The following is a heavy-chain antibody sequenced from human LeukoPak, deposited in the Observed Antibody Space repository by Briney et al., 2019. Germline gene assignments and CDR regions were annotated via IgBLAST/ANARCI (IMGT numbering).Heavy chain of an antibody. J-gene: IGHJ4*02. CDR2: IYYSGST. CDR1: GGSISSYY. CDR3: ARSGQLRYFDWHYFDY. D-gene: IGHD3-9*01. V-gene: IGHV4-59*08. Sequence: SETLSLTCTVSGGSISSYYWSWIRQPPWKGLEWIGYIYYSGSTNYNPSLKSRVTISVDTSKNQFSLKLSSVTAADTAVYYCARSGQLRYFDWHYFDYWGQGTLVTVSS.